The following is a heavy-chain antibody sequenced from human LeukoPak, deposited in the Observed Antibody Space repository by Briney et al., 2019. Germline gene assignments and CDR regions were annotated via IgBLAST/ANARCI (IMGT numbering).Heavy chain of an antibody. CDR1: GFTFSSYA. CDR2: ISGSGGST. Sequence: GGSLRLSCAASGFTFSSYAMSWVRQAPGKGLEWVSAISGSGGSTYYADSVKGRFTISRDNSKNTLCLQMNSLRAEDTAVYYCARDKTVTAYYYYGMDVWGQGTTVTVSS. D-gene: IGHD4-11*01. V-gene: IGHV3-23*01. J-gene: IGHJ6*02. CDR3: ARDKTVTAYYYYGMDV.